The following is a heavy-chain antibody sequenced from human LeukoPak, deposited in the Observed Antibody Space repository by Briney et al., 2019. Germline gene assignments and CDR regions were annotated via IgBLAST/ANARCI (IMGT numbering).Heavy chain of an antibody. J-gene: IGHJ4*02. V-gene: IGHV1-69*13. Sequence: ASVKVSCKASGYTFTSYGISWVRQAPGQGLEWMGGIIPIFGTANYAQKFQGRVTITADESTSTAYMELSSLRSEDTAVYYCARGKIVVVVAATLDYWGQGTLVTVSS. CDR1: GYTFTSYG. CDR3: ARGKIVVVVAATLDY. CDR2: IIPIFGTA. D-gene: IGHD2-15*01.